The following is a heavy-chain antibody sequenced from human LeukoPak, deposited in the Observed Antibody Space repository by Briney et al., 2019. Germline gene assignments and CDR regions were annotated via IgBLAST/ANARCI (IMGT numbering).Heavy chain of an antibody. V-gene: IGHV4-38-2*02. CDR3: ARVAVVVVPAAIPYYMDV. D-gene: IGHD2-2*01. CDR2: IYHSGST. CDR1: GYSISSRYY. Sequence: SETLSLTCTVSGYSISSRYYWGGIRQPPGKGLECIGSIYHSGSTYYNPSLKSRVTISVDTSKNQFSLKLSSVTAADTAVYYCARVAVVVVPAAIPYYMDVWGKGTTVTVSS. J-gene: IGHJ6*03.